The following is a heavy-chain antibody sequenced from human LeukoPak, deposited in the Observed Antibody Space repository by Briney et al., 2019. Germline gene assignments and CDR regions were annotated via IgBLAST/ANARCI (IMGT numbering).Heavy chain of an antibody. Sequence: PGGSLRLSCAASGFTFRSYWMHWVRQAPGKGLVWVSRVSADGSTTIYADSVKGRFTISRDNGINTVYLQMNSLRAEDTAAYYCARGFDGYPFGWWFDPWGQGTLVTVSS. CDR3: ARGFDGYPFGWWFDP. D-gene: IGHD5-24*01. CDR1: GFTFRSYW. CDR2: VSADGSTT. J-gene: IGHJ5*02. V-gene: IGHV3-74*01.